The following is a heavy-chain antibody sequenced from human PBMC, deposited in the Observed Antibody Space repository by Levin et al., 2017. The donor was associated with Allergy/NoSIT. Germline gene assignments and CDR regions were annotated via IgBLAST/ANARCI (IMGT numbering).Heavy chain of an antibody. D-gene: IGHD2-15*01. J-gene: IGHJ4*02. CDR2: INPNSGGT. V-gene: IGHV1-2*02. Sequence: ASVKVSCKASGYTFTGYYMHWVRQAPGQGLEWMGWINPNSGGTNYAQKFQGRVTMTRDTSISTAYMELSRLRSDDTAVYYCASDLYCSGGSCFRGVFDYWGQGTLVTVSS. CDR3: ASDLYCSGGSCFRGVFDY. CDR1: GYTFTGYY.